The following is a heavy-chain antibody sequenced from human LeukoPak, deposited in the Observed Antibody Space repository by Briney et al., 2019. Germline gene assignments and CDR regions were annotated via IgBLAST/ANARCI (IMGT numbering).Heavy chain of an antibody. CDR1: GFTFSTYW. J-gene: IGHJ1*01. D-gene: IGHD3-22*01. CDR2: IKSEWST. Sequence: GSLRLSCAASGFTFSTYWMHWVRQAPGKGLVWVSRIKSEWSTNYADSVKGRFTISRDNAKNTVSLQMNSLRPEDTGVYYCARAPSDIGGYYPDYFRHWGQGTLVTVSS. CDR3: ARAPSDIGGYYPDYFRH. V-gene: IGHV3-74*01.